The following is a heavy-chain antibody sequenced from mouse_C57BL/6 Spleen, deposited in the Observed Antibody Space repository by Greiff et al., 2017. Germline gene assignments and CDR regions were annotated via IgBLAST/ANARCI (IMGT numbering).Heavy chain of an antibody. CDR2: IWWDDDK. CDR1: GFSLSTFGMG. Sequence: QVTLKESGPGILQPSQTLSLTCSFSGFSLSTFGMGVGWIRQPSGKGLEWLAHIWWDDDKYYNPALKSRLTISKDTSKNQVFLKIANVDTADTATYYCARMEKDYYGSTHFDYWGQGTTLTVSS. V-gene: IGHV8-8*01. D-gene: IGHD1-1*01. J-gene: IGHJ2*01. CDR3: ARMEKDYYGSTHFDY.